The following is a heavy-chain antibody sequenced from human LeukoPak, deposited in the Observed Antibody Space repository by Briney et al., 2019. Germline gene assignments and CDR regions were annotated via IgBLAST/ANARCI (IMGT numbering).Heavy chain of an antibody. Sequence: GGSLRLSCAASGFTFSSYSMNWVRQAPGKGLEWVSSISSSSSSIYYTDSVKGRFSISRDNAKNSLYLQMNALRAEGTCVYYCERVVHHRCSWYDYYWLGPWGQGALVTVSS. V-gene: IGHV3-21*01. CDR3: ERVVHHRCSWYDYYWLGP. CDR2: ISSSSSSI. D-gene: IGHD6-13*01. J-gene: IGHJ5*02. CDR1: GFTFSSYS.